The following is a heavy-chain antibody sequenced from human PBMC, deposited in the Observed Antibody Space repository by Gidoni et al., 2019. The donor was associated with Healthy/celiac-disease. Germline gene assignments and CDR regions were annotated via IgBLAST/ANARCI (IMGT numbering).Heavy chain of an antibody. CDR3: ARGPYKYYFDY. CDR1: GFTFSSYA. J-gene: IGHJ4*02. CDR2: ISYDGSNK. D-gene: IGHD1-20*01. V-gene: IGHV3-30*01. Sequence: QVQLVESGGGVLQPGRSLRLACAASGFTFSSYAMHWVRQAPGKGQEGVAVISYDGSNKYYADSVKGRFTISRDNSKNTLYLQMNSLRAEDTAVYYCARGPYKYYFDYWGQGTLVTVSS.